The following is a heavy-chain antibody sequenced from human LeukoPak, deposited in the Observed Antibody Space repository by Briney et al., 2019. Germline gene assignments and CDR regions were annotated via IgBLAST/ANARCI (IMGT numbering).Heavy chain of an antibody. D-gene: IGHD3-3*01. CDR3: AREGGQYYDFWSGWGTYYYYYMDV. J-gene: IGHJ6*03. V-gene: IGHV1-69*06. CDR1: GGTFSTYA. Sequence: SVKVSCKASGGTFSTYAISWVRQAPGQGLEWMGGIIPIFGTSNYAQKFQGRVTITADKSTSTAYMELSSLRSEDMAVYYCAREGGQYYDFWSGWGTYYYYYMDVWGKGTTVTVSS. CDR2: IIPIFGTS.